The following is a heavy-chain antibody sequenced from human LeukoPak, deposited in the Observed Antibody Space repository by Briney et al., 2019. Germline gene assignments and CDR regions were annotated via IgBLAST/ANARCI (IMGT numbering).Heavy chain of an antibody. CDR3: ARHEGWLHADY. Sequence: PPGPLSLPCPVSGASISSSSYYWGWIRHPPGKGLGWIGSVYYSGRTYYNPSLKSRVTMSVDTSKNQFSLKLSSVTAADTAVYYCARHEGWLHADYWGRGTLVTVSS. CDR2: VYYSGRT. D-gene: IGHD5-24*01. V-gene: IGHV4-39*01. CDR1: GASISSSSYY. J-gene: IGHJ4*02.